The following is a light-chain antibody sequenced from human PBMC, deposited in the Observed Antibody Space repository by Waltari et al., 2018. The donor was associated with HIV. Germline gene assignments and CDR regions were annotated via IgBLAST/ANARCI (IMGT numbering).Light chain of an antibody. CDR2: DVS. CDR1: SSDVGGSNY. Sequence: QSALTQPRSVSGSPXQSVTXPCTXTSSDVGGSNYVSWYQQHPGKAPKVRIYDVSKRPSGVPDRFXGSKXGNTASLTISGLQAEDEADYYCCSYAGSXTYVFGTGTKVTVL. J-gene: IGLJ1*01. CDR3: CSYAGSXTYV. V-gene: IGLV2-11*01.